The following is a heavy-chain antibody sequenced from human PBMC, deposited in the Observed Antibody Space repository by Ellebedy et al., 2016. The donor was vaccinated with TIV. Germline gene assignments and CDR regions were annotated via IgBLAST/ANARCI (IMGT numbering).Heavy chain of an antibody. D-gene: IGHD5-12*01. CDR3: ARGYSGSFDY. Sequence: GESLKISCAASGFIFNTYWMSWVRQAPGKGLEWVANIKQGGSQKYYVDSVKGRFTISRDNAKNALYLQMNSLRAEDTAMYYCARGYSGSFDYWGQGTLVTVSS. CDR1: GFIFNTYW. V-gene: IGHV3-7*03. CDR2: IKQGGSQK. J-gene: IGHJ4*02.